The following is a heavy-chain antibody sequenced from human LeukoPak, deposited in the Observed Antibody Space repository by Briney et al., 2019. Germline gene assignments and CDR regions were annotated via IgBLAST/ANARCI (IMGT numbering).Heavy chain of an antibody. CDR3: ARDLGGGSHDY. D-gene: IGHD1-26*01. CDR1: GGSTSSSSYF. CDR2: INYSGRT. Sequence: SETLSLTRTVSGGSTSSSSYFWGWIRQPPGKGLEWIGSINYSGRTYYKPSLTSRVTISVDTSKNQFSLELSSVTAADTAVYYCARDLGGGSHDYWGQGTLVTVSS. J-gene: IGHJ4*02. V-gene: IGHV4-39*07.